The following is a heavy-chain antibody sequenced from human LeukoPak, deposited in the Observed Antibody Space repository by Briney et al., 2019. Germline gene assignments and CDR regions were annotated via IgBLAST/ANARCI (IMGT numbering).Heavy chain of an antibody. CDR1: GFTFSSYA. J-gene: IGHJ4*02. D-gene: IGHD6-13*01. CDR3: ANPPLWLAAAGKDY. Sequence: PGGSLRLSCAASGFTFSSYAMRWARHAPGKALEWVSAISGSGGSTYYADSVKGRFTISRDNSKNTLYLQMNSLRAEDTAVYYCANPPLWLAAAGKDYGGQGTLVTVSS. CDR2: ISGSGGST. V-gene: IGHV3-23*01.